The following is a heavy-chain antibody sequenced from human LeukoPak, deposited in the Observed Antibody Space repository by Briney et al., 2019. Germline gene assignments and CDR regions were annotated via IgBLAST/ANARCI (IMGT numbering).Heavy chain of an antibody. J-gene: IGHJ4*02. CDR3: AKAHYYGSGSYLPFDY. V-gene: IGHV3-30*18. CDR1: GFTFSSYG. D-gene: IGHD3-10*01. Sequence: PGRSLRLSCAASGFTFSSYGMHWVRQAPGKGLEWVAVISCDGSNKYYADSVKGRFTISRDNSKNTLYLQMNSLRAEDTAVYYCAKAHYYGSGSYLPFDYWGQGTLVTVSS. CDR2: ISCDGSNK.